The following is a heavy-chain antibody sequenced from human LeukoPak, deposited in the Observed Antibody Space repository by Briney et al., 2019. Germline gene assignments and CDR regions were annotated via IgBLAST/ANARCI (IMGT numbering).Heavy chain of an antibody. D-gene: IGHD2-2*01. CDR2: INPSGGST. V-gene: IGHV1-46*01. CDR3: ARDYIVVVSVAMDYYYYYMDV. J-gene: IGHJ6*03. Sequence: ASVKVSCKASGYTFTTYYMHWVRQAPGQGLEWMGIINPSGGSTTYAQKFQGRVTMTRDMSTSTVYMELSSLRSEDTAVYYCARDYIVVVSVAMDYYYYYMDVWGTGTTVTVSS. CDR1: GYTFTTYY.